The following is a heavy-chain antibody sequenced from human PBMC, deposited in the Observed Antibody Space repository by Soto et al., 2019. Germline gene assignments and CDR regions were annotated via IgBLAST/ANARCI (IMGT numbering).Heavy chain of an antibody. V-gene: IGHV3-48*01. CDR3: ATEHASGSSHPY. CDR1: GFTFRSYS. CDR2: ISSTSSAM. D-gene: IGHD3-10*01. Sequence: EVQLVESGGGLIQPGGSLRLSCAASGFTFRSYSMNWVRQAPGKGLEWISYISSTSSAMYYADSVKGRFTISRDDANNSLYLQMNSLRAEDTAVYYCATEHASGSSHPYWGQGTLVTVSS. J-gene: IGHJ4*02.